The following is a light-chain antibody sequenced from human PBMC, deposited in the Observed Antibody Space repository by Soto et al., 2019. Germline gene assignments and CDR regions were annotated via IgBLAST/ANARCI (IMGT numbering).Light chain of an antibody. CDR3: QQYGSSILT. V-gene: IGKV3-20*01. CDR1: QSVSSSY. CDR2: GAS. Sequence: EIVLTQSPGTLSLSPGERATLSCRASQSVSSSYLAWYQQKPGQAPRLLIYGASSRATGIPDMFSGSGAGTDFTLTSSRLEPEDFAVYYCQQYGSSILTFGGGTNVEIK. J-gene: IGKJ4*01.